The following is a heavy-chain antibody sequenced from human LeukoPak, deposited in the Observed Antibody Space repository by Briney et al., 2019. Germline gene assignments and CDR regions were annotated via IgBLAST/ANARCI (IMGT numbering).Heavy chain of an antibody. CDR2: INQDGSEK. J-gene: IGHJ4*02. CDR3: VSTMTFDY. Sequence: GGSLRLSCAVSGFTLSNYWMSWVRQAPGKGLEWVANINQDGSEKYYVDSVKGRFTISRDNAKNSLYLQMNSLRAEDAAVYFCVSTMTFDYWGQGTLVTVSS. D-gene: IGHD3-22*01. CDR1: GFTLSNYW. V-gene: IGHV3-7*01.